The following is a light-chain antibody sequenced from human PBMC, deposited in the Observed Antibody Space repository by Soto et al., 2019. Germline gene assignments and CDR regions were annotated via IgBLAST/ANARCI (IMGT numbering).Light chain of an antibody. V-gene: IGKV2D-29*01. CDR2: EVS. Sequence: DIVMTQTPLSLSVTPGQPASISCKSSQSLLGSDGKTYLSWYLQKPGHPPQLLIFEVSNHFSGVSDRFSGSGSGTDVTRKISRVEAEDVGVYYCMQSVQFPRTFGGGTKVEIK. CDR3: MQSVQFPRT. J-gene: IGKJ4*01. CDR1: QSLLGSDGKTY.